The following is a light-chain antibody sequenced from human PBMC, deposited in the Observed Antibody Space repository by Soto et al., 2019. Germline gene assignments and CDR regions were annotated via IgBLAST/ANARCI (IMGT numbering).Light chain of an antibody. J-gene: IGLJ1*01. CDR3: SSYAGSSNV. Sequence: HSVLTQPASVYGSPGQSITISCTGTSGDIGSYNRVSWYQQHPGKAPKLIIYEVTYRPSGVSNRFSGSKSGNTASLTVSGLQAEDEADYYCSSYAGSSNVFGTGTKVTVL. CDR2: EVT. V-gene: IGLV2-14*01. CDR1: SGDIGSYNR.